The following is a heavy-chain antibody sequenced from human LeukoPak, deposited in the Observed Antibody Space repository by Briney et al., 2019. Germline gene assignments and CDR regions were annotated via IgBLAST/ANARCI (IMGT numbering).Heavy chain of an antibody. Sequence: SSETLSLTCAVYGGSFSGYYWSWIRQPPGKGLEWIGEINHSGSTNYNPSLKSRVTISVDTSKNQFSLKLSSVTAADTAVYYCARVLLWFGEFNDYWGQGTLVTVSS. CDR2: INHSGST. D-gene: IGHD3-10*01. J-gene: IGHJ4*02. CDR3: ARVLLWFGEFNDY. CDR1: GGSFSGYY. V-gene: IGHV4-34*01.